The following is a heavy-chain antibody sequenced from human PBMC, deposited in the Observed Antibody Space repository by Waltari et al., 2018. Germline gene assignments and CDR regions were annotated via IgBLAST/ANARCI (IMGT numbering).Heavy chain of an antibody. CDR2: VNQDGSGT. V-gene: IGHV3-7*04. CDR1: GFALSNSW. Sequence: EVQLVESGGNLVQPGGPLRLFCATSGFALSNSWVAWVRQAPGKGLEWVATVNQDGSGTFYVDSVKGRFTISRDNAKNSLFLQMNSLKAEDTALYYCAKDDFDSWGQGTLVTVSS. J-gene: IGHJ4*02. CDR3: AKDDFDS.